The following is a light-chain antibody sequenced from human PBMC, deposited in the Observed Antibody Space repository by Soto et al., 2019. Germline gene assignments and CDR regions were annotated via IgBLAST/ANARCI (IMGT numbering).Light chain of an antibody. CDR2: DAS. V-gene: IGKV3-20*01. CDR1: QRVASSC. J-gene: IGKJ1*01. Sequence: EIVLTQSPGTLSLSPGERATLSCRASQRVASSCLAWYQQKPGHAPRLLIYDASSRATGIPDRFSGSGSGTDFTLIISRLEPEDFAVYYCQHYGRSPLTFGQGTKVEIK. CDR3: QHYGRSPLT.